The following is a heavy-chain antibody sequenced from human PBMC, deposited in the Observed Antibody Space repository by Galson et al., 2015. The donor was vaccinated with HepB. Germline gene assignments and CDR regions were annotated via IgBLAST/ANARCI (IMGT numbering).Heavy chain of an antibody. Sequence: SLRLSCAASGFTFSTYSMNWVRQAPGKGLEWVSSISSSSSYIYYADSVKGRFTVSRDNARNSLYLQMNSLRAEDTAVYYCARGDYGEPKSYYYYGMDVWGQGTTVTVSS. J-gene: IGHJ6*02. CDR1: GFTFSTYS. V-gene: IGHV3-21*01. CDR3: ARGDYGEPKSYYYYGMDV. CDR2: ISSSSSYI. D-gene: IGHD4-17*01.